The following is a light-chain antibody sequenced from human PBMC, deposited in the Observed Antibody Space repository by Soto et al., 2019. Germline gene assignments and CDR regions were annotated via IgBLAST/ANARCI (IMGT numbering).Light chain of an antibody. Sequence: QKSHSPASMSXXVGDXVTIXXRASQGINNWLAWYQEKPGKAPKLLIYAASNLKSGVPSRFSGNGYDTNLTLTASSLLLQHFATYYCQPANTSPLTFGGGTKVDIK. J-gene: IGKJ4*01. CDR3: QPANTSPLT. CDR1: QGINNW. CDR2: AAS. V-gene: IGKV1-12*01.